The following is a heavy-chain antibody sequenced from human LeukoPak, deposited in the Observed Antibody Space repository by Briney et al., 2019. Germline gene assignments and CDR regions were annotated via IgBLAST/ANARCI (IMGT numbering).Heavy chain of an antibody. CDR3: ARILGDHQKDFHH. D-gene: IGHD3-3*01. CDR1: GYTFTDYT. J-gene: IGHJ1*01. Sequence: ASVKVSCKTSGYTFTDYTLDWVRQAPGRGLEWMGWISTKTGTPHVQGFTGRFVFSLDTSVSTAYLQISNLNLDDTAVYYCARILGDHQKDFHHWGRGALVTVSS. CDR2: ISTKTGTP. V-gene: IGHV7-4-1*02.